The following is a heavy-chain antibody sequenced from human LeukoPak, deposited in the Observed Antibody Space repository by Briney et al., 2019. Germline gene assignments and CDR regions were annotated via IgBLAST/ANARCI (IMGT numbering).Heavy chain of an antibody. Sequence: ASVKVSCKASGYTFTGYYMHWVRQAPGQGLEWMGWINPNSGATNYAQKFQGRVTMTRDTSISTAYMELSRLRSDDTAVYYCARAGGSNWFDPWGQGTLVTVSS. CDR1: GYTFTGYY. V-gene: IGHV1-2*02. J-gene: IGHJ5*02. CDR3: ARAGGSNWFDP. D-gene: IGHD3-16*01. CDR2: INPNSGAT.